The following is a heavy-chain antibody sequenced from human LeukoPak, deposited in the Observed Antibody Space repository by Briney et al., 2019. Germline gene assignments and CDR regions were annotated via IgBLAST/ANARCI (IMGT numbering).Heavy chain of an antibody. D-gene: IGHD1-7*01. Sequence: ASVKVSCKSSGYTFTNFGLSWVRQAPGQGLEWMGWISAYNGYTYYAQGFHGRVTNNTDKSMCTELKKLNRVKSDDSALCYCARDGVGGELGDYWGQGTLVTVSS. CDR2: ISAYNGYT. J-gene: IGHJ4*02. CDR3: ARDGVGGELGDY. V-gene: IGHV1-18*01. CDR1: GYTFTNFG.